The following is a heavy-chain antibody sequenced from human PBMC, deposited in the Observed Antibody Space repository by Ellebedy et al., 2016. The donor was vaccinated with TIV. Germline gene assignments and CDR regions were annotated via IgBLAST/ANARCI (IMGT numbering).Heavy chain of an antibody. V-gene: IGHV1-3*04. CDR1: GGTFSSYA. J-gene: IGHJ6*02. Sequence: ASVKVSXXASGGTFSSYATSWVRQAPGQGLEWVGWINSGNGNTKYSQNFQGRVTITRDTSATTVYMELSSLMSEDTAVYYCATREWQDPMDVWGQGTTVTVSS. CDR2: INSGNGNT. D-gene: IGHD3-3*01. CDR3: ATREWQDPMDV.